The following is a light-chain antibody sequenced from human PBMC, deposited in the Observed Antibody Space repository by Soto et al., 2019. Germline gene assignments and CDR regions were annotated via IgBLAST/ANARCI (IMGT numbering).Light chain of an antibody. Sequence: EIVLTQSPGTLSLSPGERATLSCRASQSVDNHYIAWFQQKPGQAPRLLIYGTSTRPPGIPDRFSGSGSGTDFTLTISRLEPEDFAVYFCQHRAGWPPALTFGGGTTVEIK. CDR1: QSVDNHY. CDR3: QHRAGWPPALT. V-gene: IGKV3-20*01. CDR2: GTS. J-gene: IGKJ4*01.